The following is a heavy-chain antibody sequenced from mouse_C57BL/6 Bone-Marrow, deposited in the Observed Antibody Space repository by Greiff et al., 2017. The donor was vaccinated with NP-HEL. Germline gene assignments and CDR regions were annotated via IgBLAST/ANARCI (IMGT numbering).Heavy chain of an antibody. CDR3: ARTTTVDFDY. CDR1: GYTFTSYW. V-gene: IGHV1-59*01. J-gene: IGHJ2*01. Sequence: VQLQQPGAELVRPGTSVKLSCKASGYTFTSYWMHWVKQRPGQGLEWIGVIDPSDSYTNYNQKFKGKATLTVDTSSSTAYMQLSSLTSEDSAVYYCARTTTVDFDYWGQGTTLTVSS. D-gene: IGHD1-1*01. CDR2: IDPSDSYT.